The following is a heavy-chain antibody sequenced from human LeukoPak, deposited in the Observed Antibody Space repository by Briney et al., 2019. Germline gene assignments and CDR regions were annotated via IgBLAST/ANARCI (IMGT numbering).Heavy chain of an antibody. CDR2: ISAYNGNT. Sequence: APVKVPCKASGYTFTSYGISWVRQAPGQGLEWMGWISAYNGNTNYAQKLQGRVTMTTDTSTSTACMELRSLRSDDTAVYYCARDSSGWYAAFDIWGQGTMVTVSS. CDR1: GYTFTSYG. J-gene: IGHJ3*02. D-gene: IGHD6-19*01. V-gene: IGHV1-18*01. CDR3: ARDSSGWYAAFDI.